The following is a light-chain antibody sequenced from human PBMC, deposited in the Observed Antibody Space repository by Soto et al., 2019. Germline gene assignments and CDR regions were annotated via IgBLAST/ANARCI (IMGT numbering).Light chain of an antibody. Sequence: EILLTQSPPTLSVSPGEKATLSCRATETISTNLAWFQRKPGQPPRLLIYGSSTRATGVPDRFSGSGSGTEFTLIISSLQSEDVALNYCQQYSNWPPAITFGQGTRLEIK. CDR3: QQYSNWPPAIT. CDR1: ETISTN. V-gene: IGKV3-15*01. CDR2: GSS. J-gene: IGKJ5*01.